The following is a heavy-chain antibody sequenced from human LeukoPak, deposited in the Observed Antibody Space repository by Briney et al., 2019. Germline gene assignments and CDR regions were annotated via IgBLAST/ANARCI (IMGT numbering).Heavy chain of an antibody. CDR2: ISVIGGST. D-gene: IGHD3-22*01. CDR3: AKPSMIVVVITPFDY. CDR1: GFTFSSYA. Sequence: PGGSLRLSCAASGFTFSSYAMSWVRQAPGKGLEWVSAISVIGGSTYYADSVKGRFTISRDNSKNTLYLQMNSLRAEDTAVYYCAKPSMIVVVITPFDYWGQGTLVTVSS. V-gene: IGHV3-23*01. J-gene: IGHJ4*02.